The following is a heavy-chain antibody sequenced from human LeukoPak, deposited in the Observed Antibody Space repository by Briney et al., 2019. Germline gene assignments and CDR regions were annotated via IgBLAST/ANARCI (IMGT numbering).Heavy chain of an antibody. V-gene: IGHV4-61*01. CDR2: IYYTGST. D-gene: IGHD3-10*01. Sequence: SETLSLTCTVSGGSASSGSYYWSWIRQPPGKGLEWIGYIYYTGSTNYNPSLKSRVTISVDTSKNQFSLKLSSVTAADSAVYYCARDGLGPQHWGQGTLVTVSS. J-gene: IGHJ1*01. CDR3: ARDGLGPQH. CDR1: GGSASSGSYY.